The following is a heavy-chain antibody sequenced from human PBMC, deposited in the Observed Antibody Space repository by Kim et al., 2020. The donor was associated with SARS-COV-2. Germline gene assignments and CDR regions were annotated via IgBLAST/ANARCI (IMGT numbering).Heavy chain of an antibody. CDR3: ARGGYSNYAGRRGGNY. V-gene: IGHV3-11*01. CDR1: GFTFSDYY. J-gene: IGHJ4*02. CDR2: ISSSGSTI. D-gene: IGHD4-4*01. Sequence: GGSLRLSCAASGFTFSDYYMSWIRQAPGKGLEWVSYISSSGSTIYYADSVKGRFTISRDNAKNSLCLQMNSLRAEDTAVYYCARGGYSNYAGRRGGNYWGQGTLVTVSS.